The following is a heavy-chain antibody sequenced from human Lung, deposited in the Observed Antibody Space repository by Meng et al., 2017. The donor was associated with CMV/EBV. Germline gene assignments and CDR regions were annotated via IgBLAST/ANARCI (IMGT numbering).Heavy chain of an antibody. V-gene: IGHV3-48*03. J-gene: IGHJ6*02. CDR2: ISSSGSTI. CDR3: ARVPRSRYYYYGMDV. Sequence: GESXKISCAASGFTFSSYEMNWVRQAPGKGLEWVSYISSSGSTIYYADSVKGRFTISRDNAKNSLYLQMNSLRAEDTAVYYYARVPRSRYYYYGMDVWGQGXTVTVSS. CDR1: GFTFSSYE. D-gene: IGHD3-10*01.